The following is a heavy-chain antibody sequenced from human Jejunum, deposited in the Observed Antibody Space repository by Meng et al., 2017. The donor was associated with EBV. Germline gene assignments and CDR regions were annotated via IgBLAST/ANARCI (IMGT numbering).Heavy chain of an antibody. D-gene: IGHD2-15*01. CDR1: GGSVSSGGYY. V-gene: IGHV4-61*08. CDR2: IDNSEST. J-gene: IGHJ4*02. Sequence: GQVEEAGPGLVKASYTLSLSCTVSGGSVSSGGYYWSWIREPPGKGLEWIGYIDNSESTNYTASRKSRITIAAATSTIQFSLRRSSVKDADTAVYYCASDQNGSYFDYWGQGTLVTVSS. CDR3: ASDQNGSYFDY.